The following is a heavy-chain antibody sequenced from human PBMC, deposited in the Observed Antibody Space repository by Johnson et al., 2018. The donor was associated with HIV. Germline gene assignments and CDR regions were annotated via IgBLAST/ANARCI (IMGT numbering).Heavy chain of an antibody. CDR3: ARSGRGTLTTVPDACDI. J-gene: IGHJ3*02. D-gene: IGHD1-1*01. CDR2: ISSSGRTI. Sequence: QVQLVESGGGLVKPGGSLRLSCAASGFTFSDYNMSWIRQAPGKGLEWVSYISSSGRTIYYADYVKVRFTISRDNAKNSLYLQMNSLRAGDTAGYYCARSGRGTLTTVPDACDIWGKGTRVTVSS. CDR1: GFTFSDYN. V-gene: IGHV3-11*04.